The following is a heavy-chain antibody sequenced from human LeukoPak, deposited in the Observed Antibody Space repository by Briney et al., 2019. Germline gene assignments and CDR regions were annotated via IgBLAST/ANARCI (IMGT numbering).Heavy chain of an antibody. CDR3: ARSGTLYYYDSSGYQSSPNWFDP. CDR1: AGSISGFY. CDR2: IYYTGST. D-gene: IGHD3-22*01. J-gene: IGHJ5*02. Sequence: SETLSLTCAVSAGSISGFYWTWFRQPPGKGLEWIGYIYYTGSTAYNPSLKSRVTISIDTSRDQFSLQLTSVTAADTAVYYCARSGTLYYYDSSGYQSSPNWFDPWGQGTLVTVSS. V-gene: IGHV4-59*08.